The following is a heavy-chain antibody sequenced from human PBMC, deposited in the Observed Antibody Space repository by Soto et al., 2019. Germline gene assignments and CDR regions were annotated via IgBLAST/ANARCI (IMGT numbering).Heavy chain of an antibody. Sequence: QVQLQESGPGLVKPSQTLSLTCTVSGGSISSGGYYWSWIRQHQGKGLEWIGYIYYSGGTYYNPSLKSRVTISVDTSKNQFSLKLSSVTAADTAVYYCARYGSGSSRDYWGQGTLVTVSS. CDR1: GGSISSGGYY. V-gene: IGHV4-31*03. J-gene: IGHJ4*02. CDR2: IYYSGGT. D-gene: IGHD3-10*01. CDR3: ARYGSGSSRDY.